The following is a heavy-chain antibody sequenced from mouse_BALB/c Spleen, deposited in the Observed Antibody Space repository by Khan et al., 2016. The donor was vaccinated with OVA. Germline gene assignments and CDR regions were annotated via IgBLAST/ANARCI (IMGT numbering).Heavy chain of an antibody. CDR1: GFSLTTYG. J-gene: IGHJ4*01. CDR3: AKQNHGTLYAVDY. CDR2: IWGDGNT. D-gene: IGHD2-1*01. Sequence: QVQLQQSGPGLVAPSQSLSITCTVSGFSLTTYGVSWVRQPPGKGLEWLGVIWGDGNTNYHSALKSRLSISKDNSKSQVFLKLNSLQTDDTATYYRAKQNHGTLYAVDYWGQGTSVTVSS. V-gene: IGHV2-3*01.